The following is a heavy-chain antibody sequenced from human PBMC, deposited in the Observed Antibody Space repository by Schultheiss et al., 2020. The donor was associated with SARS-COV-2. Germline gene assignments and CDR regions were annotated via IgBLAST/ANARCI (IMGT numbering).Heavy chain of an antibody. CDR2: SNAGNGNT. CDR1: GYTFTSYA. CDR3: ARGGITIFGRYYYMDV. V-gene: IGHV1-3*02. Sequence: ASVKVSCKASGYTFTSYAMHWVRQAPGQRLEWMGWSNAGNGNTKYSQEFQGRVTITRDTSASTAYMELSSLRSEDTAVYYCARGGITIFGRYYYMDVWGKGTTVTVSS. D-gene: IGHD3-3*01. J-gene: IGHJ6*03.